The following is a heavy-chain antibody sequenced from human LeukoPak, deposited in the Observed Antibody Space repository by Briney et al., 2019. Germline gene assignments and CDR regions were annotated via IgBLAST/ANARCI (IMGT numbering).Heavy chain of an antibody. V-gene: IGHV1-2*02. J-gene: IGHJ4*02. CDR3: ARGCGDGYCYFVH. Sequence: GASVTVSCKASGFSFSVYYIHWVRQAPGQGLEWMGWINPSGGTKYAQKFQGSVTLTRDTSISTAYMELTRLTSDDTAVYYCARGCGDGYCYFVHWGQGTLVTVSS. CDR1: GFSFSVYY. CDR2: INPSGGT. D-gene: IGHD2-21*01.